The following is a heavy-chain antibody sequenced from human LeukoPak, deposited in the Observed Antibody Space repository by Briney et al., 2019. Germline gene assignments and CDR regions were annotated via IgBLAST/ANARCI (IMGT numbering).Heavy chain of an antibody. D-gene: IGHD3-9*01. V-gene: IGHV4-4*07. CDR1: GGSISSYY. Sequence: SETLSLTCTVSGGSISSYYWSWIRQPAGKGLEWIGRIYTSGSTNYNPSLKSRVTMSVDTSKNQFSLKLSSVTAADTAVYYCARVRYFDWSQYYYYYMDVWGKGTTVTVSS. CDR2: IYTSGST. J-gene: IGHJ6*03. CDR3: ARVRYFDWSQYYYYYMDV.